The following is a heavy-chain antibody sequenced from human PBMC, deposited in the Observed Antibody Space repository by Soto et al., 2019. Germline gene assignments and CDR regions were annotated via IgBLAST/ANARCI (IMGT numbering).Heavy chain of an antibody. D-gene: IGHD3-22*01. CDR1: GGSIYSGGSY. CDR2: IYYSGST. J-gene: IGHJ3*02. Sequence: PSETLSLTCTVSGGSIYSGGSYWSWLRQHPTKGLEWIGYIYYSGSTYYNPSLKSRVTISVDTSKNQFSLKLSSVTAADTAVYYCARYLTYYYDSSGYSAGAFDIWGQGTMVTVSS. V-gene: IGHV4-31*03. CDR3: ARYLTYYYDSSGYSAGAFDI.